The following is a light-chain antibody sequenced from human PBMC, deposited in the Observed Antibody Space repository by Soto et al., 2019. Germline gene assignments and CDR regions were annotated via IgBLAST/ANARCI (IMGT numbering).Light chain of an antibody. CDR3: QQYNNYPWT. V-gene: IGKV1-5*01. CDR2: DVS. Sequence: IQMTQSPSTLSASVGDRVTITCRASQSISGWLAWYQQKPGKAPKLLIYDVSSLESGVPSRFSGSGSGTEFILAISSLQPDDFSTFYCQQYNNYPWTFGQGTKVDIK. CDR1: QSISGW. J-gene: IGKJ1*01.